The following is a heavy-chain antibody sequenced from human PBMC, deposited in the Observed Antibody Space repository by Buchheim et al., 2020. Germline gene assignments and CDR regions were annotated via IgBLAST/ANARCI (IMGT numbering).Heavy chain of an antibody. CDR1: GFTFSSYW. CDR3: ARDAITMVRGVIDNYYYYYGMDV. Sequence: EVQLVESGGGLVQPGGSLRLSCAASGFTFSSYWMSWVRQAPGKGLEWVANIKQDGSEKYYVDSVKGRFTISRDNAKNSLYLQMNSLRAEDTAVYYCARDAITMVRGVIDNYYYYYGMDVWGQGTT. CDR2: IKQDGSEK. V-gene: IGHV3-7*03. D-gene: IGHD3-10*01. J-gene: IGHJ6*02.